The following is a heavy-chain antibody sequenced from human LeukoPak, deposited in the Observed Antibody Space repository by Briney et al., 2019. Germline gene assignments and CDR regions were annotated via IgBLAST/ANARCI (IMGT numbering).Heavy chain of an antibody. CDR1: GYTFTGYY. CDR2: INPNSGGT. Sequence: ASVTVSFTASGYTFTGYYMHWVRQAPAPGLEWVGLINPNSGGTNYAQKFQGRVTMTRDTSISTAYMELSRLRSDDTAVYYCARDSSTYYYGSGSSPWGQGTLVTVSS. CDR3: ARDSSTYYYGSGSSP. J-gene: IGHJ5*02. V-gene: IGHV1-2*06. D-gene: IGHD3-10*01.